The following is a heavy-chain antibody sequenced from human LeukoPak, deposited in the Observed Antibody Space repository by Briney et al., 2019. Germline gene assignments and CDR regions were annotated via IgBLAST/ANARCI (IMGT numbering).Heavy chain of an antibody. D-gene: IGHD3-16*01. CDR2: ITGGDVFI. V-gene: IGHV3-21*01. Sequence: GGSLRLSCAASGFSFSTYWMSWVRQAPGKGLEWVSSITGGDVFIYQADSVKGRFTVSRDNAKNTLYLQMNRLRAEDTAVYYCAREGDLMGATMDSWGQGTLVIVSS. J-gene: IGHJ5*01. CDR3: AREGDLMGATMDS. CDR1: GFSFSTYW.